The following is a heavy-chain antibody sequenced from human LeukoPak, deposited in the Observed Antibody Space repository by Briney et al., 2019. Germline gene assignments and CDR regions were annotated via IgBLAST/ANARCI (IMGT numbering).Heavy chain of an antibody. Sequence: GGSLRLSCAASGFTFSSYGMHWVRQAPGKGLEWVAFIRYDGSNKYYADSVKGRFTISRDNSNNTLYRQMNSLRAEDTAGYYCQGLVFGAFDIWGQGTMVTVSS. CDR2: IRYDGSNK. CDR1: GFTFSSYG. V-gene: IGHV3-30*02. J-gene: IGHJ3*02. CDR3: QGLVFGAFDI. D-gene: IGHD6-19*01.